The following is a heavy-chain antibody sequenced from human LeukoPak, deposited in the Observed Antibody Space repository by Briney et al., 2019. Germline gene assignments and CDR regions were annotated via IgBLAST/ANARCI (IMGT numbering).Heavy chain of an antibody. CDR3: VKKGQADDDGKPD. J-gene: IGHJ4*02. Sequence: GGSLRLSCAASKFSFQSYGMSWVRQAPGRGLEWVSGINHSGETTYYADSVKGRFTISRDNAKNSLYLQMNDLRADDTAVYYCVKKGQADDDGKPDWGQGTLVTVSS. CDR2: INHSGETT. CDR1: KFSFQSYG. V-gene: IGHV3-23*01. D-gene: IGHD1-1*01.